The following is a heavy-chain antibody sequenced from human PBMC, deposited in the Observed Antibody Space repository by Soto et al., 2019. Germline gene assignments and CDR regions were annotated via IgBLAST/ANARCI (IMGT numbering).Heavy chain of an antibody. CDR1: GFTFSDYF. Sequence: GGSLRLFCAASGFTFSDYFMSWVRQGPGKGLEWVAYITSSSDTIYYSDSVKGRFTISRDNAKNSLYLQMNSLRAEDTAVYYCARDRTPPYGDYCYFDLWGRGTLVTVSS. CDR2: ITSSSDTI. V-gene: IGHV3-11*04. J-gene: IGHJ2*01. CDR3: ARDRTPPYGDYCYFDL. D-gene: IGHD4-17*01.